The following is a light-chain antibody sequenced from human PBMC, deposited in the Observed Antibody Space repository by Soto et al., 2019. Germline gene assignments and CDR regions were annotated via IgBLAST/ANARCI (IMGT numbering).Light chain of an antibody. V-gene: IGLV2-8*01. Sequence: SALTQPPSASRSPGQSVTISCPGTSSDVGGYNYVSWYQQHPGKAPKLMIYEVSKRPSGVPDRFSGAKSGHTLPLRASGFQAEDEADYYCSSYAGSHHFYGFGTGTKVTV. J-gene: IGLJ1*01. CDR1: SSDVGGYNY. CDR3: SSYAGSHHFYG. CDR2: EVS.